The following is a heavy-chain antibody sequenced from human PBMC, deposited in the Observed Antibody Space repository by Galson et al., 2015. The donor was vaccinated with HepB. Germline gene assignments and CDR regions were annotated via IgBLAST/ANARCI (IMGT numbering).Heavy chain of an antibody. CDR1: GYIFTNH. V-gene: IGHV4-34*01. D-gene: IGHD5-18*01. J-gene: IGHJ4*02. CDR3: ARGLDTADFFDY. CDR2: INHSGST. Sequence: QSGAEVKKPGETLKISCRGSGYIFTNHWSWIRQPPGKGLEWIGEINHSGSTNYNPSLKSRVTISVDTSKNQFSLKLSSVTAADTAVYYCARGLDTADFFDYWGQGTLVTVSS.